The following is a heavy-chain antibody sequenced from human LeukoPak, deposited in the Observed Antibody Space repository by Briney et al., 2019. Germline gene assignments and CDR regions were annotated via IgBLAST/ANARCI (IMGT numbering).Heavy chain of an antibody. CDR2: ISGSGDST. V-gene: IGHV3-23*01. D-gene: IGHD4-17*01. CDR1: GFTFSSYA. CDR3: AKEVNYGDYFYNGMDV. Sequence: GGSLRLSCAASGFTFSSYAMSWVRQAPGKGLEWVSVISGSGDSTYCADSIKGRFTISRDNSENTLYLQMSSLRAEDTAVYYCAKEVNYGDYFYNGMDVWGQETTVTVSS. J-gene: IGHJ6*02.